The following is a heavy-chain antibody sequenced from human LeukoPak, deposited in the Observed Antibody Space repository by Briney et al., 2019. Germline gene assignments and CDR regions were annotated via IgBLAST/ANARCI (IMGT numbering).Heavy chain of an antibody. J-gene: IGHJ3*02. CDR3: ARDPAAPGAFDI. Sequence: VASVKVSCKASGGTFSSYAISWVRQAPGQGLEWMGRIIPIFGTANYAQKFQGRVTITTDESTSTAYMELSSLRSEDTAVYYCARDPAAPGAFDIWGQGTMVTVSS. CDR2: IIPIFGTA. D-gene: IGHD2-15*01. V-gene: IGHV1-69*05. CDR1: GGTFSSYA.